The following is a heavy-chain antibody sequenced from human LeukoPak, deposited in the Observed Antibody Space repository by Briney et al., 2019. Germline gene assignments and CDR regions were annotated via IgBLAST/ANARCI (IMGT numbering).Heavy chain of an antibody. D-gene: IGHD3-22*01. V-gene: IGHV3-23*01. CDR1: GFTFSSYG. J-gene: IGHJ5*02. CDR2: ISGSGGST. CDR3: ARAEHYYYDSSSYHTVSPREFDP. Sequence: GGSLRLSCAASGFTFSSYGMSWVRQAPGKGLEWVSAISGSGGSTYNADSVKGRFTISRDNSKNTLYLQMNSLRAEDTAVYYCARAEHYYYDSSSYHTVSPREFDPWGQGTLVTVSS.